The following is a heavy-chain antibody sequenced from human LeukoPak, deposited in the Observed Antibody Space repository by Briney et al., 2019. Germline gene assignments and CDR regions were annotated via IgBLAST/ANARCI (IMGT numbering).Heavy chain of an antibody. CDR3: AKDIIGYAPL. Sequence: GGSLRLSCAASGFTFDDFPMHWVRQQPGKGLEWVSLVSVDGDTKYYADSVRDRFTISRDNSKNSLYLQMNSLRIEDTAFYYCAKDIIGYAPLWGQGTLVTVSS. CDR1: GFTFDDFP. V-gene: IGHV3-43*01. J-gene: IGHJ4*02. CDR2: VSVDGDTK. D-gene: IGHD2-8*01.